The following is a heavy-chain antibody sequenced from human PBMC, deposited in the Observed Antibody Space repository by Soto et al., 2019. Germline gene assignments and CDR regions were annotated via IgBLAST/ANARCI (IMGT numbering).Heavy chain of an antibody. CDR1: GYSFSSCA. CDR2: INTDSGNT. CDR3: VRDRAVDWYLDL. V-gene: IGHV1-3*04. D-gene: IGHD6-19*01. J-gene: IGHJ2*01. Sequence: QVQVVQSGAEVKKPGASVRLSCKTSGYSFSSCAIHWVRLAPGQRFEWMGWINTDSGNTKYSQKFQGRVTITRDTAASPDYMELTSLASDVTDTYYCVRDRAVDWYLDLWGRGTLVTVSS.